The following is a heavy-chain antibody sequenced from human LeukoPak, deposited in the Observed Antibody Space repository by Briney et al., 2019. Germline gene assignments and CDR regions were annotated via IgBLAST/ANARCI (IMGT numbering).Heavy chain of an antibody. V-gene: IGHV3-21*01. CDR3: ATKTGSTSFIDD. CDR2: ISSSSSSR. Sequence: TGGSLRLSCAASGFTFSYYTMHWVRQAPGKGLEWVASISSSSSSRHYSDSVKGRFSISRENAKSSLYLQMDSLRAEDTAVYYCATKTGSTSFIDDWGQGTLVTVSS. CDR1: GFTFSYYT. J-gene: IGHJ4*02. D-gene: IGHD2-2*01.